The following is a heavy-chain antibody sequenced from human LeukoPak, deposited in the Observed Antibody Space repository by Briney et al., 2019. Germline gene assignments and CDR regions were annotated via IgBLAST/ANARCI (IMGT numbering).Heavy chain of an antibody. CDR2: IKPSSGGT. CDR3: AREGGRYYYGSGTSDYYYYMDV. Sequence: ASVKVTCKASGYTFTGYYIHWVRQAPGQGLEWMGWIKPSSGGTNYAQNFQGRVTMTRDTSINTAYMELSRLRSDDTAVYYCAREGGRYYYGSGTSDYYYYMDVWGKGTTVTISS. CDR1: GYTFTGYY. J-gene: IGHJ6*03. V-gene: IGHV1-2*02. D-gene: IGHD3-10*01.